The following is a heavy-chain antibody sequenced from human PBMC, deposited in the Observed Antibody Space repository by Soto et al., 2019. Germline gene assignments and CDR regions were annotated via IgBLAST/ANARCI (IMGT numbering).Heavy chain of an antibody. D-gene: IGHD6-19*01. J-gene: IGHJ6*02. V-gene: IGHV3-33*01. CDR1: GFVFSSYG. CDR2: IWYDGSNK. CDR3: AMLGGWSGGSNDMDV. Sequence: QVQLVESGGGVVQPGRSLRLSCAASGFVFSSYGMHWVRQAPGKGLEWVAVIWYDGSNKYYADSVKGRFTISRDNSKNTLYLQMNSLKTEDTAVYYCAMLGGWSGGSNDMDVWGQGTTVTVSS.